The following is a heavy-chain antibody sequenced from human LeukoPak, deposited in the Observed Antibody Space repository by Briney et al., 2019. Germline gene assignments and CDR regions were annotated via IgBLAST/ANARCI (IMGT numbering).Heavy chain of an antibody. V-gene: IGHV3-66*01. CDR1: GFTVSSNY. D-gene: IGHD2-8*02. CDR2: IYSGGST. Sequence: GGSLRLSCAASGFTVSSNYMSWVRQAPGKGLEWVSVIYSGGSTYYADSVKGRFTISRDNTKNTLYLQMNNLRAEDTAVYYCARDLLGGWFDPWGQGTLVTVSS. J-gene: IGHJ5*02. CDR3: ARDLLGGWFDP.